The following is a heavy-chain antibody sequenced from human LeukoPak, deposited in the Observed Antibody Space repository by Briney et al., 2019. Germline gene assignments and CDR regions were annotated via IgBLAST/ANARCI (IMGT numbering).Heavy chain of an antibody. CDR1: GFTFSSYA. J-gene: IGHJ4*01. CDR3: ARDHRYAFDN. V-gene: IGHV3-48*01. Sequence: GGSLRLSCAASGFTFSSYAMSWVRQAPGKGLEWISYIGISSGNTKYADSVKGRFTISRNKARNSLYLQMNSLRVEDTAVYYCARDHRYAFDNWGHGTLVTVSS. CDR2: IGISSGNT. D-gene: IGHD5-12*01.